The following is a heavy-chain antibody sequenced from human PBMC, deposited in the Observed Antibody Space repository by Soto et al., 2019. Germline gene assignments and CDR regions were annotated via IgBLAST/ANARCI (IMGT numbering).Heavy chain of an antibody. CDR1: GFTLSGYA. CDR3: ARRARPDFYYMDV. Sequence: EVQLVESGGGLAQPGGSLRLSCAASGFTLSGYAMDWVRQAPGKGLEYVSGISTNGVGTYYANSVQGRFTISRDNSKNTVYLQMGSLRPEDMAVYYCARRARPDFYYMDVWGKGTPVTVSS. D-gene: IGHD6-6*01. CDR2: ISTNGVGT. V-gene: IGHV3-64*01. J-gene: IGHJ6*03.